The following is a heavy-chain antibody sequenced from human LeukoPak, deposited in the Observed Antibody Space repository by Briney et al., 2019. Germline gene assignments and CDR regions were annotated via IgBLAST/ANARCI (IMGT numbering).Heavy chain of an antibody. D-gene: IGHD3-10*01. V-gene: IGHV3-23*01. CDR3: AKAGHYGPGSYYSDY. CDR2: ISGSGTTT. Sequence: GGSLRLSCAASGFIFSSYAMTWVRQAPGRGLEWLSTISGSGTTTYYVDSVKGRFTVSRDNSKNTLYLQMSSLRAGDTAVYYCAKAGHYGPGSYYSDYWGRGTLVTVSP. CDR1: GFIFSSYA. J-gene: IGHJ4*02.